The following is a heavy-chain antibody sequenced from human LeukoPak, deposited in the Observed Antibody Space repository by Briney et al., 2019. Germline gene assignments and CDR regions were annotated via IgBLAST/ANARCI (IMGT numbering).Heavy chain of an antibody. CDR2: IYPGDSDT. V-gene: IGHV5-51*01. Sequence: GESLKISCKGSGYSFTSYWIGWVRQMPRKGLEWMGIIYPGDSDTRYSPSFQGQITISADKSISTAYLQWSSLKASDTAMYYCATHHDSSSWHYFDYWGQGTLVTVSS. CDR1: GYSFTSYW. D-gene: IGHD6-13*01. CDR3: ATHHDSSSWHYFDY. J-gene: IGHJ4*02.